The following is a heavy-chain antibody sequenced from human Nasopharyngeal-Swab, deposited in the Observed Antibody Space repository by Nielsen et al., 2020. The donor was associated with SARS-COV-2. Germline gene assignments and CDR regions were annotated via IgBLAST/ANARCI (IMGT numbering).Heavy chain of an antibody. Sequence: GESLKISCAASGITISSNGMNWVRQAPGKGLEWVAYISSSSSTSYYADSVKGRFTISRDNPKNSLYLQMNSLRDEDTAVYCCARDVGIVGATLDNWGRGTLVTVSS. CDR3: ARDVGIVGATLDN. J-gene: IGHJ4*02. CDR2: ISSSSSTS. CDR1: GITISSNG. V-gene: IGHV3-48*02. D-gene: IGHD1-26*01.